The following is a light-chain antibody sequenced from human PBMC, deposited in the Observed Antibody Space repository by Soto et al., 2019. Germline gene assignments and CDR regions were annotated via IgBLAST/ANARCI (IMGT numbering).Light chain of an antibody. CDR1: SSNIGSTT. V-gene: IGLV1-44*01. J-gene: IGLJ3*02. CDR2: NNN. CDR3: AAWDDSLNGVV. Sequence: QAVVTQPPSASGTPGQRVTIACSGSSSNIGSTTVKWYQQLPGTAPKLLIYNNNQRPSGVPDRFSGSKSGTSASLAISGLQPEDEADYYCAAWDDSLNGVVFGGGTKVTVL.